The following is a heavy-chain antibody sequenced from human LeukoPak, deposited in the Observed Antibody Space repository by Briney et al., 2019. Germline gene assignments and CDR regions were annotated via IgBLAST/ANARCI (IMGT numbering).Heavy chain of an antibody. CDR3: AKDKEVYSNYVDH. V-gene: IGHV3-30*18. J-gene: IGHJ4*02. D-gene: IGHD4-4*01. CDR2: ISYDGSNK. CDR1: GFTFSSYG. Sequence: GGSLRLSCAASGFTFSSYGMHWVRQAPGKGLEWVAVISYDGSNKYYADSVKGRFTISRDNSKNTLYLQMNSLRAEDTAVYYCAKDKEVYSNYVDHWGQGTLVTVSS.